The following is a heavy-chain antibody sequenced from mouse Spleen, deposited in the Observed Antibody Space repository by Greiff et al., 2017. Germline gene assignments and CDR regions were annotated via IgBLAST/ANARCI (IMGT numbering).Heavy chain of an antibody. Sequence: DVMLVESGGGLVKPGGSLKLSCAASGFTFSDYGMHWVRQAPEKGLEWVAYISGGSSTIYYADTVKGRFTISRDNAKNTLFLQMTSLRSEDTAMYYCARITAPFAYWGQGTLVTVSA. CDR2: ISGGSSTI. CDR3: ARITAPFAY. J-gene: IGHJ3*01. D-gene: IGHD1-2*01. V-gene: IGHV5-17*01. CDR1: GFTFSDYG.